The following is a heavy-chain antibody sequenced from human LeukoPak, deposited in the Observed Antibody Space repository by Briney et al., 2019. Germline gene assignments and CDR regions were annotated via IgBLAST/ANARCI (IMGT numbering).Heavy chain of an antibody. CDR2: IYYSGST. V-gene: IGHV4-31*03. CDR1: GGSISSGGYY. J-gene: IGHJ5*02. Sequence: TLSLTCTVSGGSISSGGYYWSWIRQHPGKGLEWIGYIYYSGSTYYNPSLKSRVTISVDTSKNQFSLKLSSVTAADTAVYYCARAPEDQSGYDGYNWFDPWGQGTLVTVSS. CDR3: ARAPEDQSGYDGYNWFDP. D-gene: IGHD5-12*01.